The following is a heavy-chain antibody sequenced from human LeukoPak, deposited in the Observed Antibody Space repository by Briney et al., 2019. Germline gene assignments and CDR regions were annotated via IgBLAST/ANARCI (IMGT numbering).Heavy chain of an antibody. CDR3: ARGNSVEDTAWWFDP. CDR2: INPSGGST. V-gene: IGHV1-46*01. CDR1: GYTFTSYY. J-gene: IGHJ5*02. D-gene: IGHD4-23*01. Sequence: ASVKVSCKASGYTFTSYYMHWVRQAPGQGLEWMGIINPSGGSTSYAQKFQGRVTMTRDMSTSTDYMELSSLRSEDTAVYYCARGNSVEDTAWWFDPWGQGTLVTVSS.